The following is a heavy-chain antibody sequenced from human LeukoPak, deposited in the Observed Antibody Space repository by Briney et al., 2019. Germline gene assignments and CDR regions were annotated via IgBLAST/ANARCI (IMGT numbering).Heavy chain of an antibody. V-gene: IGHV4-39*07. Sequence: SETLSLTCTVSGGSISSSSYYWGWIRQPPGKGLEWIGSIYYSGSTYYNPSLKSRVTISVDTSKNQFSLKLSSVTAADTAVYYCARAPQYYGSGVDAFDIWGQGTMVAVSS. J-gene: IGHJ3*02. CDR1: GGSISSSSYY. CDR2: IYYSGST. CDR3: ARAPQYYGSGVDAFDI. D-gene: IGHD3-10*01.